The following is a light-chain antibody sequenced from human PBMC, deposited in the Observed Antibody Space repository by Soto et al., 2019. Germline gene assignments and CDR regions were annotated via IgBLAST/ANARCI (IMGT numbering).Light chain of an antibody. Sequence: DVVMTQSPLSLSVTLGQPASISCRSSQGLVYSDGNTFLNWFHQRPGQSPRRLIYQVSNRDSGVPDRFSGSGSGTDYTLTISRVEAEDAGIYYRVQGTHWPWTFGQGTKVEIK. V-gene: IGKV2-30*01. CDR2: QVS. CDR1: QGLVYSDGNTF. J-gene: IGKJ1*01. CDR3: VQGTHWPWT.